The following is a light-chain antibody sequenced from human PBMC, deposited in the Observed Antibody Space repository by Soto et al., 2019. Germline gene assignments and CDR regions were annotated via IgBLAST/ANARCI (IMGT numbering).Light chain of an antibody. CDR3: QQYGSSPLT. J-gene: IGKJ4*01. V-gene: IGKV3-20*01. CDR1: QSVSSDY. Sequence: EFVVTQSPDTLSLSPGETATLSCRASQSVSSDYLAWYQQKPGQAPRLLVYGASSRATGIPDRFSGSGSGTDFTLSISRLEAEDFAVYHWQQYGSSPLTFGGGTKVDIK. CDR2: GAS.